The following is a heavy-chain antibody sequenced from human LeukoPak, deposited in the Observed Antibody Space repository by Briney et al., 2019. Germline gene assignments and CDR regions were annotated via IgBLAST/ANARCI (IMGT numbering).Heavy chain of an antibody. J-gene: IGHJ5*02. CDR1: GFTFSNHG. Sequence: GGSLRLSCTASGFTFSNHGMDWVRQAPGKGLEWVSCISTSSSYIYYADSVKGRFTISRDNAKNSLYLQMNSLRAEDTAVYYCARQNWFDPWGQGTLVAVSS. V-gene: IGHV3-21*01. D-gene: IGHD2/OR15-2a*01. CDR2: ISTSSSYI. CDR3: ARQNWFDP.